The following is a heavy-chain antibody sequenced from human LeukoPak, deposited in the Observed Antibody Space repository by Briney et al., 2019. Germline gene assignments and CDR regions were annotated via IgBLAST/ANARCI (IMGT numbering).Heavy chain of an antibody. V-gene: IGHV4-39*01. Sequence: PSETLSLTCTVSGGSISSSSYYWGWIRQPPGKGLEWIGSIYYSGSTYYKPSLKSRVTISEDTSKNQFSLKLTSVTAADTAVYYCARHPYNILTAGGTGYFDHWGQGTLVTVSS. CDR2: IYYSGST. CDR3: ARHPYNILTAGGTGYFDH. J-gene: IGHJ4*02. CDR1: GGSISSSSYY. D-gene: IGHD3-9*01.